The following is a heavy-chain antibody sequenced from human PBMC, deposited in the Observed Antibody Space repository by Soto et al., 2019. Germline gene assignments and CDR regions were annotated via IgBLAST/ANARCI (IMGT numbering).Heavy chain of an antibody. Sequence: GESLKISCKGSVDSFNSHWIGWVRQMPGKGLEWMGIIYPIDSTTRYSPSFQGQVIISADKSISTAYLQWSSVKASDTAMYYCARRLSYSSGWDSWGQGTLVTVSS. CDR1: VDSFNSHW. CDR2: IYPIDSTT. CDR3: ARRLSYSSGWDS. J-gene: IGHJ4*02. V-gene: IGHV5-51*01. D-gene: IGHD6-19*01.